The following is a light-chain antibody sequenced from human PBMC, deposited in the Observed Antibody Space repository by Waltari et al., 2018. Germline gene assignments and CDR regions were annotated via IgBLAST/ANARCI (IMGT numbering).Light chain of an antibody. CDR2: EVT. CDR1: SSNY. Sequence: QSDLTQPRSVSGSPGQSVTISCTGTSSNYVSCYQQHPGKPPHLMIFEVTRRPSGVPDRFSGSKSGNTASLTISGLQAEDEADYYCCSYGGRYVFGTATKVTVL. J-gene: IGLJ1*01. CDR3: CSYGGRYV. V-gene: IGLV2-11*01.